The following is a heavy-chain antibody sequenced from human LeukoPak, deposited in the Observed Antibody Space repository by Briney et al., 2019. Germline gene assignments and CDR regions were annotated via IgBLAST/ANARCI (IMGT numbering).Heavy chain of an antibody. CDR3: ARGSIVGATFDYFDY. D-gene: IGHD1-26*01. CDR2: INPNSGGT. V-gene: IGHV1-2*02. J-gene: IGHJ4*02. Sequence: ASVKVSCKASGYTFTGYYIHWVRQAPGQGLEWMGWINPNSGGTNSAQKFQGRVTMTRDTSISTAYMELSRLRSDDTAVYYCARGSIVGATFDYFDYWGQGTLVTVSS. CDR1: GYTFTGYY.